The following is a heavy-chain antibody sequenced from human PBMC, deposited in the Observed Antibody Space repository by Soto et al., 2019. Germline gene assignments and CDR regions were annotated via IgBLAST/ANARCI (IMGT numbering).Heavy chain of an antibody. CDR3: ARAMDAAMASKDNWFDP. CDR1: GFTFRSYH. CDR2: ISYDENNK. J-gene: IGHJ5*02. D-gene: IGHD5-18*01. Sequence: QVQLVESGGGVVQPGRSLRLSCAASGFTFRSYHMHWVRQAPGKGLEWVASISYDENNKYYTDSVKGRFTISRDISKNTLYLQMNSLRDEDTAVYYCARAMDAAMASKDNWFDPWGQGTLVTVSS. V-gene: IGHV3-30-3*01.